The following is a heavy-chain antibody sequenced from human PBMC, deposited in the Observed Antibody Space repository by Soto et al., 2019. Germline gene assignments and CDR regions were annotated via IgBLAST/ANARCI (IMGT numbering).Heavy chain of an antibody. CDR1: GYTFSRHG. D-gene: IGHD1-20*01. Sequence: QVRLVQSGAEMKKPGASVKVSCKASGYTFSRHGISWVRQAPGQGLEWLGWITLYNGNTNYAQNFKGRVTMTADTSTTTAYMELTSLRSDDTAVYYCARGSRDTLITGAVDYWGQGALVTVSS. V-gene: IGHV1-18*01. CDR3: ARGSRDTLITGAVDY. CDR2: ITLYNGNT. J-gene: IGHJ4*02.